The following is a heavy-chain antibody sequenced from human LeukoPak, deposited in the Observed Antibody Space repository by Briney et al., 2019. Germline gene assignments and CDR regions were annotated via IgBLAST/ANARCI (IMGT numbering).Heavy chain of an antibody. Sequence: SVKVSCKASGGTFSSYAISWVRQAPGQGLEWMGGIIPIFGTANYAQKFQGRVTITADKSTSTAYMELSSLRSEDTAVYYCGTRRIMVRANYYYYGMDVWGKGTTVTVSS. D-gene: IGHD3-10*01. J-gene: IGHJ6*04. CDR3: GTRRIMVRANYYYYGMDV. V-gene: IGHV1-69*06. CDR1: GGTFSSYA. CDR2: IIPIFGTA.